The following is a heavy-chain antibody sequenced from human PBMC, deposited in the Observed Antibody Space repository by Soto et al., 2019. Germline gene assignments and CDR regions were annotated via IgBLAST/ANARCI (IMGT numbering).Heavy chain of an antibody. Sequence: XGSLRLSCAASGFTFSNAWKSWVRQAPGKGPEWVGRIKSKNDGGTTDYAAPVKGRLTVSRDDSKNILYLHMNRLKTEDTAVYYCTTDSWDHWGQGPLVIVSS. CDR1: GFTFSNAW. CDR2: IKSKNDGGTT. V-gene: IGHV3-15*01. D-gene: IGHD1-26*01. J-gene: IGHJ4*02. CDR3: TTDSWDH.